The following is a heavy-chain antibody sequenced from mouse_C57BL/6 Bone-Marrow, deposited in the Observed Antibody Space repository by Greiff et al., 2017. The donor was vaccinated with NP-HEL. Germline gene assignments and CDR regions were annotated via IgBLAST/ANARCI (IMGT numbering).Heavy chain of an antibody. CDR1: GYAFSSSW. CDR3: AREVDPYSFDY. J-gene: IGHJ2*01. CDR2: IYPGDGDT. Sequence: QVQLQQSGPELVKPGASVKISCKASGYAFSSSWMNWVKQRPGKGLEWIGRIYPGDGDTNYNGKFKGKATLTADKSSSTAYMQLSSLTSEDSAVYFCAREVDPYSFDYWGQGTTLTVSS. V-gene: IGHV1-82*01.